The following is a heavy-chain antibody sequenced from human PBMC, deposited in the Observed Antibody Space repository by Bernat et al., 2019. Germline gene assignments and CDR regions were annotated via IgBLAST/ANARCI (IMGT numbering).Heavy chain of an antibody. V-gene: IGHV3-23*01. CDR1: GFTFSSYA. J-gene: IGHJ5*02. CDR3: ANGWFGERNWFDP. CDR2: ISGSGGST. D-gene: IGHD3-10*01. Sequence: EVQLLESGGGLVQPGGSLRLSCAASGFTFSSYAMSWVRKAPGKGLEWVSAISGSGGSTYYADSVKGRFTISRANSKNTLYLQMNSLRAEDTAVYYCANGWFGERNWFDPWGQGTLVTVSS.